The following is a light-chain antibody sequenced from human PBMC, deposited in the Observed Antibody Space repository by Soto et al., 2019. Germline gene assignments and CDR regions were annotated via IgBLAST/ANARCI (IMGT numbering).Light chain of an antibody. CDR2: DAS. CDR1: QNINNY. Sequence: DLHMTQSPFSLSASVRDRVTITCQASQNINNYLNWYQQKPGRAPKLLIYDASNLEAGVPSRFRGSGSGTDFTFTIRRLQPEDIATYYCQQYENLPTFGQGTRLEIK. V-gene: IGKV1-33*01. J-gene: IGKJ5*01. CDR3: QQYENLPT.